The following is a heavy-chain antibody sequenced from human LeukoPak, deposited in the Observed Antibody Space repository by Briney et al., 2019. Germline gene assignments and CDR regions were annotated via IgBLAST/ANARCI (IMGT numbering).Heavy chain of an antibody. CDR1: GYTFTSYG. Sequence: ASVKVSCKASGYTFTSYGISWVRQAPGQGLEWMGWISAYNGNTNYAQKLQGRVTMTTDTSTSTAYMELRSLRSDDTAVYYCARDLPATGAGLAYPYFDYWGQGTLVTVSS. CDR2: ISAYNGNT. D-gene: IGHD6-19*01. J-gene: IGHJ4*02. CDR3: ARDLPATGAGLAYPYFDY. V-gene: IGHV1-18*01.